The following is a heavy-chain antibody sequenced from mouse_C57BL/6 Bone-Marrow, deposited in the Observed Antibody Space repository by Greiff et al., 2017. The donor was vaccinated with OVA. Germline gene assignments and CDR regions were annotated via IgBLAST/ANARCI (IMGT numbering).Heavy chain of an antibody. J-gene: IGHJ3*01. Sequence: QVQLQQPGAELVRPGTSVKLSCKASGYTFTSYWMHWVKQRPGQGLEWIGVIDPSDSYTHYNQQFKGKATLTVDTSCSTAYIQLSSRTSEDAAVYYCGRLTGAFWFAYWGQGTLVTVSA. CDR3: GRLTGAFWFAY. CDR1: GYTFTSYW. V-gene: IGHV1-59*01. CDR2: IDPSDSYT. D-gene: IGHD1-1*02.